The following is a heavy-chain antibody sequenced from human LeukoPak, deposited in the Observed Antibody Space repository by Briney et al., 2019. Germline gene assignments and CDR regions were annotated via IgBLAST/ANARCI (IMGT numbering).Heavy chain of an antibody. Sequence: GGSLRLSCAASGFTFSSYAMSWVRQAPGKGLEWVSAISGSGGSTYYADSVKGRFTISRDNAKNSLYLQMNSLRDEDTAVYYCARGERQWLVRYNWFDPWGQGTLVTVSS. V-gene: IGHV3-23*01. CDR3: ARGERQWLVRYNWFDP. CDR1: GFTFSSYA. J-gene: IGHJ5*02. CDR2: ISGSGGST. D-gene: IGHD6-19*01.